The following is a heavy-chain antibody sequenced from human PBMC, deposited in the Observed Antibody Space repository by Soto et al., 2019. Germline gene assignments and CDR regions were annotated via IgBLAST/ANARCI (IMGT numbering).Heavy chain of an antibody. Sequence: PGGSLRLSCAASGFTFSNSWMNWVRQAPGKGLEWVGRIKSKTDGGTTDYAAPVKGRFTISRDDSKNTLYLQMNSLKTEDTAVYYCARDPGTAESTDFWGQGTLGTVSS. V-gene: IGHV3-15*07. CDR1: GFTFSNSW. CDR3: ARDPGTAESTDF. J-gene: IGHJ4*02. D-gene: IGHD2-8*02. CDR2: IKSKTDGGTT.